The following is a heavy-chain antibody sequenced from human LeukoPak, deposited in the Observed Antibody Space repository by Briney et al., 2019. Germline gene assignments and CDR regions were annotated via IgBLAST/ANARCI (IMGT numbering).Heavy chain of an antibody. V-gene: IGHV3-74*01. CDR1: GFTFSSYW. Sequence: GGSLRLSCAASGFTFSSYWMHWVRQAPGKGLVWVSRINSDGSSTTYADSVKGRFTISRDNAKNTLYLQMNSLRAEDTAVYYCATLETTFYYFDYWGQGTLVTVSS. J-gene: IGHJ4*02. CDR2: INSDGSST. CDR3: ATLETTFYYFDY. D-gene: IGHD4-11*01.